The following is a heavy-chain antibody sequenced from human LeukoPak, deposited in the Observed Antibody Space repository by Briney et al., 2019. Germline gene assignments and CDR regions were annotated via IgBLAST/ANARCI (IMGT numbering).Heavy chain of an antibody. D-gene: IGHD1-1*01. Sequence: TLSLTCTVSGGSISTYYWSWIRQPPGKGLEWIGYICYSGSTNYNPSLKSRVTISVDTSKNQFSLKLSSVTAADTALYYCARAVGVGRGTYFDLWGRGTLVTVSS. CDR3: ARAVGVGRGTYFDL. CDR1: GGSISTYY. J-gene: IGHJ2*01. CDR2: ICYSGST. V-gene: IGHV4-59*08.